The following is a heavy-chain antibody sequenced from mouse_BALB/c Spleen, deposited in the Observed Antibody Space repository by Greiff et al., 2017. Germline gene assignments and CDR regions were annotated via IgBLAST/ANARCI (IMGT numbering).Heavy chain of an antibody. Sequence: EVKLVESGGGLVQPGGSRKLSCAASGFTFSSFGMHWVRQAPEKGLEWVAYISSGSSTIYYADTVKGRFTISRDNPKNTLFLQMTSLRSEDTAMYYCARPNWDGFAYWGQGTLVTVSA. V-gene: IGHV5-17*02. CDR2: ISSGSSTI. CDR3: ARPNWDGFAY. D-gene: IGHD4-1*02. J-gene: IGHJ3*01. CDR1: GFTFSSFG.